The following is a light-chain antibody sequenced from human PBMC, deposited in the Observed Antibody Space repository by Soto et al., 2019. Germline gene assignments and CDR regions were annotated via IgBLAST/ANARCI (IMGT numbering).Light chain of an antibody. J-gene: IGLJ3*02. V-gene: IGLV2-11*01. CDR2: DVS. Sequence: QSVLTQPRSVSGSPGQSVTISCTGTSGDVGGYSYVSWYQQHPGKAPKLMISDVSKRPSGVPDRFSGSKSGNTASLTISGLQAEDEADYHCCSYAGTYTSINWVFGGGTQLTVL. CDR3: CSYAGTYTSINWV. CDR1: SGDVGGYSY.